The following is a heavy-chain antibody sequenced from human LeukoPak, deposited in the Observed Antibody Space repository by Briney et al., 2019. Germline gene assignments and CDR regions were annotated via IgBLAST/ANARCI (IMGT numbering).Heavy chain of an antibody. J-gene: IGHJ4*02. D-gene: IGHD3-22*01. CDR2: IYTSGST. CDR3: AAGRSGYLFQ. CDR1: GGSISSYY. Sequence: PSETLSLTCTVSGGSISSYYWSWIRQPAGKGLEWIGRIYTSGSTNYNPSLKSRVTISVDTSKNHFSLRLTSITAADTAVYYCAAGRSGYLFQWGQGTLVTVSS. V-gene: IGHV4-4*07.